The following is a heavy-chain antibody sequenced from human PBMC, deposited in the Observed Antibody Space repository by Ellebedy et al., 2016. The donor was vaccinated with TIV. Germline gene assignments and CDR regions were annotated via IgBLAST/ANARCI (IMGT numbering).Heavy chain of an antibody. V-gene: IGHV3-23*01. J-gene: IGHJ5*02. CDR1: GFTFSSYA. Sequence: GESLKISCAASGFTFSSYAMSWVRQAPGKGLEWVSAISGSGGSTYYADSVKGRFTISRDNSKNTLYLQMNSLRAEDTAVYYCAKNLPAAFNWFDPWGQGTLVTVSS. D-gene: IGHD2-2*01. CDR3: AKNLPAAFNWFDP. CDR2: ISGSGGST.